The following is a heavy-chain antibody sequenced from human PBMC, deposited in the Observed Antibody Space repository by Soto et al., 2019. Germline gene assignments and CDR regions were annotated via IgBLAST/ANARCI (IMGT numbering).Heavy chain of an antibody. J-gene: IGHJ6*02. D-gene: IGHD2-15*01. CDR1: GYTFTSYD. V-gene: IGHV1-8*01. CDR2: MNPNSGNT. CDR3: ARGQLVVAATAFCRYYGMDV. Sequence: QVQLVQSGAEVTKPGASVKVSCKASGYTFTSYDINWVRQATGQGLEWMGWMNPNSGNTGYAQKFQGRVPMPRNTSISTAYMELSSLRSEDTAVYYCARGQLVVAATAFCRYYGMDVWGQGTTVTVSS.